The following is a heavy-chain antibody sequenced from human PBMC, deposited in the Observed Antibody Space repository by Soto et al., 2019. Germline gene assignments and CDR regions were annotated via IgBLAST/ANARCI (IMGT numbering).Heavy chain of an antibody. CDR1: GGSISNYY. CDR2: VYTSGST. V-gene: IGHV4-4*07. CDR3: ARLGFIGYATPWELGY. Sequence: PSETLSLTCTVSGGSISNYYWSWIRQPAGKGLEWIGRVYTSGSTNYHPSLKSRVTMSVDTSKNQVSLKLNSVTAADTAVYYCARLGFIGYATPWELGYWGQGILVTVSS. J-gene: IGHJ4*02. D-gene: IGHD3-16*01.